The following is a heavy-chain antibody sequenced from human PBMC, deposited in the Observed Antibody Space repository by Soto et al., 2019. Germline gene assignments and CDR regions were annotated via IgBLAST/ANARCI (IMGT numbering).Heavy chain of an antibody. D-gene: IGHD3-22*01. Sequence: GPSVKVSCKASGGTFSSYAISWVRQAPGQGLEWMGGIIPIFGTASYAQKFQGRVTITADESTSTAYMELSSLRFEDTAVYYCATRHYPLFGVTMIVATPLDGAFDIWGQGTMVTVSS. CDR1: GGTFSSYA. CDR2: IIPIFGTA. V-gene: IGHV1-69*13. J-gene: IGHJ3*02. CDR3: ATRHYPLFGVTMIVATPLDGAFDI.